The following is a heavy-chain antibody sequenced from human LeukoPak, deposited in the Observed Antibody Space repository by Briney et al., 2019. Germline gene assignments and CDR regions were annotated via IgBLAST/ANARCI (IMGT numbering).Heavy chain of an antibody. Sequence: SETLSLTCTVSGGSISSYYWSWIRQPPGKGLEWIGYIYYSGSTNYNPSLKSRVTISVDTSKNPFSLKLSSVTAADTAVYYCARGGTLGPFDPWGQGTLVTVSS. CDR1: GGSISSYY. V-gene: IGHV4-59*01. J-gene: IGHJ5*02. D-gene: IGHD1-1*01. CDR2: IYYSGST. CDR3: ARGGTLGPFDP.